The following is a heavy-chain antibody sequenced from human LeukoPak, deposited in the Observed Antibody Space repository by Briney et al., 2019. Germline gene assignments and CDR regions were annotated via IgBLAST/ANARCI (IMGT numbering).Heavy chain of an antibody. V-gene: IGHV3-23*01. CDR1: GFTFSSYA. D-gene: IGHD1-26*01. CDR3: AKDRRRVIDSGSYVFDY. Sequence: PGGSLRLSCAASGFTFSSYAMSWVRQAPGKGLEWVSAISGSGGSTYYADSVKGRFTISRDNSKNTLYLQMNSLRAEDTAVYYCAKDRRRVIDSGSYVFDYWGQGTLVTVSS. CDR2: ISGSGGST. J-gene: IGHJ4*02.